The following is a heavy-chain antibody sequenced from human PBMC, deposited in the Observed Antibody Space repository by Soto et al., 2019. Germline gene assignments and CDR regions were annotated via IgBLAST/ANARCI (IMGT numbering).Heavy chain of an antibody. CDR1: GYPFNSYA. J-gene: IGHJ4*02. CDR2: INAGNGNT. CDR3: ATATGDSYSFVEY. Sequence: SLKVSCKASGYPFNSYAMHWVRPAPGQRLERMGWINAGNGNTKYSQKFQGRVTITRDTSASTAYMELSSLRSEDTAVYYCATATGDSYSFVEYCGQGTLDAVSS. V-gene: IGHV1-3*01. D-gene: IGHD2-21*01.